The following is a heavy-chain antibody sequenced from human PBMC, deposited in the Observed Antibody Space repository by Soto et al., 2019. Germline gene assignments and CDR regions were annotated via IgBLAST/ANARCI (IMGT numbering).Heavy chain of an antibody. CDR1: GFTFSNYR. Sequence: EVQLVESGGGLVQPGGSVRLSCVVSGFTFSNYRMHWVRQAPGKGLVWVSRIESDGSSTTYADSVKGRFTISRDNAKNTLYLQMNGLSGEDTAIYYCARAGGGLGYWGLGTLVTVSS. J-gene: IGHJ4*02. D-gene: IGHD3-10*01. V-gene: IGHV3-74*01. CDR3: ARAGGGLGY. CDR2: IESDGSST.